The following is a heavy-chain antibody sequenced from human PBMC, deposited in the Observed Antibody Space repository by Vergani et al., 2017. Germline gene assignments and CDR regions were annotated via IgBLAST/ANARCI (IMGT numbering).Heavy chain of an antibody. CDR2: IIPIFGTV. J-gene: IGHJ6*02. D-gene: IGHD3-10*01. CDR3: ARDHYGSGSYYNYYYYYGMDV. Sequence: QVQLVQSGAEVKKPGSSVKVSCKASGGTFSSYAISWVRQAPGQGLEWMGGIIPIFGTVNYAQKFQGRVTITADESTSTAYMELSSLRSEDTAVYYCARDHYGSGSYYNYYYYYGMDVWGQGTTVTVSS. CDR1: GGTFSSYA. V-gene: IGHV1-69*01.